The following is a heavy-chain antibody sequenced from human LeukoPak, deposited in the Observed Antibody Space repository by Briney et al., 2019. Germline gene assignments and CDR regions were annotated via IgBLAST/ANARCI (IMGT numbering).Heavy chain of an antibody. Sequence: GGSLRLSCAASGFTFSSYAMSWVRQAPGKGLEWVSTISGGGDSTYYADSVKGRSTISRDNSKNTLYLQMNSLRAEDTAVYYCAKGILYNWFDPWGQGTLVTVSS. V-gene: IGHV3-23*01. CDR1: GFTFSSYA. J-gene: IGHJ5*02. CDR2: ISGGGDST. CDR3: AKGILYNWFDP.